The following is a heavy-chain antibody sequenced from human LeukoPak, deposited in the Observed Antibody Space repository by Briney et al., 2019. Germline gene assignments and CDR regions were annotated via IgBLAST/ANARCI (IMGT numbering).Heavy chain of an antibody. CDR1: GYTFTSYG. J-gene: IGHJ4*02. CDR3: ARSGRHGFYYDFWSGYPRPLGFDY. D-gene: IGHD3-3*01. V-gene: IGHV1-8*02. Sequence: EASVKVSCKASGYTFTSYGISWVRQAPGQGLEWMGWMNPNSGNTGYAQKFQGRVTMTRNTSISTAYMELSSLRSEDTAVYYCARSGRHGFYYDFWSGYPRPLGFDYWGQGTLVTVSS. CDR2: MNPNSGNT.